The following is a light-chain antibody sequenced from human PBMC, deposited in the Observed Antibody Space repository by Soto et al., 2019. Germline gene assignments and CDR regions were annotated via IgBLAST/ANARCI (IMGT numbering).Light chain of an antibody. J-gene: IGLJ3*02. CDR1: SSDVGGYNY. Sequence: ALTQPASVSGSPGQSITISCTGTSSDVGGYNYVSWYQQHPGKAPKLMIYEVSNRPSGVSNRFSGSKSGNTASLTISGLQAEDEADYYCSSYTSSSTRVFGGGTKVTVL. CDR2: EVS. CDR3: SSYTSSSTRV. V-gene: IGLV2-14*01.